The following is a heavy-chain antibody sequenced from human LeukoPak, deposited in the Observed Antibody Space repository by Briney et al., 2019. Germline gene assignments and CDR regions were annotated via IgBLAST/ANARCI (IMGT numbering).Heavy chain of an antibody. D-gene: IGHD3-9*01. CDR1: GFTFSSYG. V-gene: IGHV3-30*18. CDR3: AKTRAASNLLLRYFDWLKDAVGVDY. Sequence: QPGRSLRLSCAASGFTFSSYGMHWVRQAPGKGLEWVAVLSYDGSNKYYADSVKGRFTISRDNSKNTLYLQMNSLRAEDTAVYYCAKTRAASNLLLRYFDWLKDAVGVDYWGQGTLVTVSS. J-gene: IGHJ4*02. CDR2: LSYDGSNK.